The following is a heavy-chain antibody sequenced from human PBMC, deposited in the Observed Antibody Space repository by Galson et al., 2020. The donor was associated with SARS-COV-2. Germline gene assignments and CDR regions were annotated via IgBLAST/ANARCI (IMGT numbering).Heavy chain of an antibody. D-gene: IGHD3-22*01. CDR3: ARAPSVQRITMIVVVSDWYFDL. V-gene: IGHV7-4-1*02. Sequence: ASVKVSCKASGYTFTSYAMNWVRQAPGQGLEWMGWINTNTGNPTYAQGFTGRFVFSLDTSVSTAYLQISSLKAEDTAVYYCARAPSVQRITMIVVVSDWYFDLWGRGTLVTVSS. CDR1: GYTFTSYA. J-gene: IGHJ2*01. CDR2: INTNTGNP.